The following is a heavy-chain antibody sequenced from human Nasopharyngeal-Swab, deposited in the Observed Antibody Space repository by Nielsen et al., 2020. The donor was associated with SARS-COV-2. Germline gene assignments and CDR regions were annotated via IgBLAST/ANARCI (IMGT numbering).Heavy chain of an antibody. D-gene: IGHD6-6*01. V-gene: IGHV2-5*02. Sequence: SGPTLVKPTQTLTLTCTFSGFPLSTSGVGGGWIRQPPGKALEWLALIYSDDDKRYSPSLKSRLTITKDTSKNQVVLTMTNMDPVDTATDYCAHSSIAARQGAFDIWGQGTMVTVSS. CDR3: AHSSIAARQGAFDI. CDR1: GFPLSTSGVG. J-gene: IGHJ3*02. CDR2: IYSDDDK.